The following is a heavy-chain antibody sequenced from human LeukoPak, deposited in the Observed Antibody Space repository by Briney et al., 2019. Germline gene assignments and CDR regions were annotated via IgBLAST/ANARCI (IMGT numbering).Heavy chain of an antibody. CDR2: INFSGGNA. CDR1: GFTFSTFA. D-gene: IGHD4-17*01. Sequence: GGSLRLSCAASGFTFSTFAMTCVRQAPGKGLEWVSTINFSGGNAYYADSVKGRFTISRDNAKNSLYLQMNSLRADDTAVYYCARLYGYGDLYYFDYWGQGSLVTVPS. J-gene: IGHJ4*02. V-gene: IGHV3-21*01. CDR3: ARLYGYGDLYYFDY.